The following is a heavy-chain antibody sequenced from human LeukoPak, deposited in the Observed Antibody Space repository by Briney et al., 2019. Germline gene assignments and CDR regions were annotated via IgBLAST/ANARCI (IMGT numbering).Heavy chain of an antibody. CDR2: ISSSSSYI. D-gene: IGHD1-26*01. CDR3: ARDTTPRRYYFDY. V-gene: IGHV3-21*01. Sequence: GGSLRLSCAASGFTFSSYSMNWVRQAPGKGLEWVSSISSSSSYIYYADSVKGRFTISRDNAKNSLYLQMNSLRAEDTAVYHCARDTTPRRYYFDYWGQGTLVTVSS. J-gene: IGHJ4*02. CDR1: GFTFSSYS.